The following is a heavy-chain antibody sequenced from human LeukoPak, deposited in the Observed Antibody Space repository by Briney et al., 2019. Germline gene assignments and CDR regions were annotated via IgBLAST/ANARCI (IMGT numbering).Heavy chain of an antibody. V-gene: IGHV4-59*01. Sequence: PSETLSLTCTVSGGSISGYYWSWIRQPPGKGLDWLGYIYYTGSTNYNPSLKSRVTISVDTSKNHFSLRLSSVTAADTAVYYCASRVSHSGGFQYWGQGTLVTVSS. D-gene: IGHD3-10*01. CDR3: ASRVSHSGGFQY. CDR2: IYYTGST. CDR1: GGSISGYY. J-gene: IGHJ4*02.